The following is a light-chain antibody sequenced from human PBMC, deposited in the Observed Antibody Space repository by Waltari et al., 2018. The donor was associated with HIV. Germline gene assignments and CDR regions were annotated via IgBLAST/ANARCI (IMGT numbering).Light chain of an antibody. CDR3: QVWDSSSDHPV. CDR1: NIGRKS. Sequence: SYVLTQPPSVSVAPGQTARITCGGSNIGRKSVHWYQQMPGQAPVLVVYDDSDRPSGILERFSGSNSGNTATLTSSRVEAGDEADYYCQVWDSSSDHPVFGGGTKLTVL. V-gene: IGLV3-21*02. J-gene: IGLJ2*01. CDR2: DDS.